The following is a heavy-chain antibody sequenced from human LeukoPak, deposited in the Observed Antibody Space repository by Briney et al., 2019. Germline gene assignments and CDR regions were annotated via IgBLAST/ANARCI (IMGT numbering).Heavy chain of an antibody. D-gene: IGHD3-22*01. CDR3: ARIDSSGYTYRSYWYFDL. J-gene: IGHJ2*01. V-gene: IGHV4-4*07. Sequence: PSETLSLTCTVSGGXISSYYWSWIRQPAGKGLEWIGRIYTSGSTNYNPSLKSRVTMSVDTSKNQFSLKLSSVTAADTAVYYCARIDSSGYTYRSYWYFDLWGRGTLVTVSS. CDR1: GGXISSYY. CDR2: IYTSGST.